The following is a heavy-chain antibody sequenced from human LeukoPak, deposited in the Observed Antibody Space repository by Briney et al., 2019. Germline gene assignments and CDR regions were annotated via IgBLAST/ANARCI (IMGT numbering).Heavy chain of an antibody. D-gene: IGHD3-22*01. Sequence: SGPTLVNPTQTLTLTCAFSGFSLTTRGVGVGWIRQPPGKALEWLALIYWDDDKRYSPSLKSRLTITKDTSKKQVVLTVTNLYPVDTATYYCARLAYYDNSGSSRPFDIWGQGTRVTVSS. CDR1: GFSLTTRGVG. V-gene: IGHV2-5*02. CDR2: IYWDDDK. CDR3: ARLAYYDNSGSSRPFDI. J-gene: IGHJ3*02.